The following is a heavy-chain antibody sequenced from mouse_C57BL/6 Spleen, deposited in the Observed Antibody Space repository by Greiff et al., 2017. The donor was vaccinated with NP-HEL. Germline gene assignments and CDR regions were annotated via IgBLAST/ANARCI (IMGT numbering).Heavy chain of an antibody. Sequence: VKLVESGGGLVKPGGSLKLSCAASGFTFSSYAMSWVRQTPEKRLEWVATISDGGSYTYYPDNVKGRFTISRDNAKDNLYLQMSHLKSEDTAMYYCAREETWYFDVWGTGTTVTVSS. CDR3: AREETWYFDV. CDR1: GFTFSSYA. V-gene: IGHV5-4*01. J-gene: IGHJ1*03. CDR2: ISDGGSYT.